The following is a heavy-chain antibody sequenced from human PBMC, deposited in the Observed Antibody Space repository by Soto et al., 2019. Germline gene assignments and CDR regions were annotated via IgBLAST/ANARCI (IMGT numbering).Heavy chain of an antibody. V-gene: IGHV3-23*01. CDR1: GFSFETCA. D-gene: IGHD6-19*01. CDR3: AKGKTSGWYYFDF. J-gene: IGHJ4*02. Sequence: EVQLLESGGGLVQPGGSLSLSCAASGFSFETCAMSWVRQAPGKGLEWVLGISGSGGSTYYADSVKGRLTISRDNSKNTLYLEMNNLTADDTAIYYCAKGKTSGWYYFDFWGQGTLVTVSS. CDR2: ISGSGGST.